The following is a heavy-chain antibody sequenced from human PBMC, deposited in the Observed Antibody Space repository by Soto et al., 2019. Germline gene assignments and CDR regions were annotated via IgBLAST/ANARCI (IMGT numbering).Heavy chain of an antibody. CDR2: ISGGGGST. D-gene: IGHD2-21*02. CDR3: AKGFIVVVTVLRPDDAFDV. J-gene: IGHJ3*01. Sequence: DVQLLESGGGLVQPGGSLRLACAASGFTFGNYAINWVRLAPGKGLEWVSGISGGGGSTYYADSVKGRFTIFRDTSKNTGLLQMNSLRADDTAIYYCAKGFIVVVTVLRPDDAFDVWGQGTMVTVSS. CDR1: GFTFGNYA. V-gene: IGHV3-23*01.